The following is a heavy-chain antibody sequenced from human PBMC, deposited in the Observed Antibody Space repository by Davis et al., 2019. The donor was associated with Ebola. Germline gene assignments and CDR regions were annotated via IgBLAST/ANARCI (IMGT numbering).Heavy chain of an antibody. V-gene: IGHV3-30-3*01. CDR3: ASPGYSSSSGGDYYYYGMDV. J-gene: IGHJ6*02. CDR2: ISYDGSNK. D-gene: IGHD6-6*01. Sequence: GGSLRLSCAASGFTFSSYAMHWVRQAPGKGLEWVAVISYDGSNKYYADSVKGRFTISRDNAKNSLYLQMNSLRAEDTAVYYCASPGYSSSSGGDYYYYGMDVWGQGTTVTVSS. CDR1: GFTFSSYA.